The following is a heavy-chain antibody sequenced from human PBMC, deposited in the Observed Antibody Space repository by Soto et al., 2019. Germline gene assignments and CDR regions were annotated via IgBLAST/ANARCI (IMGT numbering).Heavy chain of an antibody. J-gene: IGHJ4*02. V-gene: IGHV3-48*02. CDR3: AGDLLWAPYGDYESR. Sequence: GGSLRLSCVASGFTFSSYSMNWVRQAPGKGLEWVSYISSSRSTIFYADSVKGRFTISRDNAKNSLYLQMNSPRDEDTAVYYCAGDLLWAPYGDYESRWGQGTLVTVST. D-gene: IGHD4-17*01. CDR2: ISSSRSTI. CDR1: GFTFSSYS.